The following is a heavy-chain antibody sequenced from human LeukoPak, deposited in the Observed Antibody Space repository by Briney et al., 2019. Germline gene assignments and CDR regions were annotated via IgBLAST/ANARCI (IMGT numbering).Heavy chain of an antibody. CDR3: ARWLELHWDAFDI. Sequence: PGGSLRLSCAASGFTFSSYGMHWVRQAPGKGLEWVAVISYDGSNKYYADSVKGRFTISRDNSKNTLYLQMNSLRAEDTAVYYCARWLELHWDAFDIWGQGTMVTVSS. J-gene: IGHJ3*02. CDR1: GFTFSSYG. V-gene: IGHV3-30*03. CDR2: ISYDGSNK. D-gene: IGHD1-7*01.